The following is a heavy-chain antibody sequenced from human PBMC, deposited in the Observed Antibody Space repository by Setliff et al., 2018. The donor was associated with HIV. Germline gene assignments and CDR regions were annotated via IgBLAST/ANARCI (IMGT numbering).Heavy chain of an antibody. CDR1: GFSLSTSGMC. D-gene: IGHD6-6*01. Sequence: SGPTLVNPTQTLTLTCTLSGFSLSTSGMCVNWIRQPPGEALEWLARIDWDDDEYYSTSLKTRLTISKDTSKNQVGVKMTNMDPVDTATYYCARIVISSSSNYYYCMDVWGQGTTVTVSS. V-gene: IGHV2-70*11. J-gene: IGHJ6*02. CDR2: IDWDDDE. CDR3: ARIVISSSSNYYYCMDV.